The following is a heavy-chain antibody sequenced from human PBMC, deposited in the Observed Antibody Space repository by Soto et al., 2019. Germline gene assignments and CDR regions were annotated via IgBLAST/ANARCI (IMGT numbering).Heavy chain of an antibody. Sequence: PGGSLRLSCAASGFTFDDYTMHWVRQAPGKXLEWVSLISWDGGSTYYADSVKGRFTISRDNSKNSLYLQMNSLRTEDTALYYCAKDMEVWSHYYYCGMDVWGQGTTVTVSS. CDR2: ISWDGGST. J-gene: IGHJ6*02. CDR3: AKDMEVWSHYYYCGMDV. D-gene: IGHD1-1*01. V-gene: IGHV3-43*01. CDR1: GFTFDDYT.